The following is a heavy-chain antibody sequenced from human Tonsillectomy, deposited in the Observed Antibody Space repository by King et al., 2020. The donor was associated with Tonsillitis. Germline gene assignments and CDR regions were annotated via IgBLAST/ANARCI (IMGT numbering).Heavy chain of an antibody. CDR2: LSSGGNST. CDR1: GLTFSKYY. J-gene: IGHJ4*02. CDR3: VKGNYYGSGKYYFDY. Sequence: VQLVESGGGLVQPGGSVRLSCSASGLTFSKYYMVWVRQAPGKGLEFISALSSGGNSTYYVDSVKGRFTISRDNSKNTLYLQMSSLTSEDTAMYYCVKGNYYGSGKYYFDYWGQGTLVTVSS. D-gene: IGHD3-10*01. V-gene: IGHV3-64D*06.